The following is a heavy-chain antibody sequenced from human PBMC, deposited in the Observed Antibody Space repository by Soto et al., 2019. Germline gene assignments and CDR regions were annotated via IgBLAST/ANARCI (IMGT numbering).Heavy chain of an antibody. Sequence: QITLKESGPTLIKPTQTLTLTCSFSGFSLNSSKVAVGWTRQPPGKALEWLAFISWDLHKWKSPSLTNRRTITKDTSKSQVVLTMTNMDPVDTGTYFCARPITATAVLGELFDSWGQGSLVTVSS. J-gene: IGHJ1*01. V-gene: IGHV2-5*02. CDR3: ARPITATAVLGELFDS. D-gene: IGHD1-7*01. CDR1: GFSLNSSKVA. CDR2: ISWDLHK.